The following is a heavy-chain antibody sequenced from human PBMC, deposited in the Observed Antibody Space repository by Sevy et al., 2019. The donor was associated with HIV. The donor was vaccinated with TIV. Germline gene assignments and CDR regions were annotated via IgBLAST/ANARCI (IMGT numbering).Heavy chain of an antibody. J-gene: IGHJ4*02. D-gene: IGHD3-22*01. Sequence: SETLSLTCAVSGVSVSSDTYYWSWIRQPPGKGLEWIGYVYHTGSTNYSPSFKSRVTISVDTSKNPFSLRLFTVAAADTAVYYCAREPYFFDRSGYYWDYWGQGALVTVSS. V-gene: IGHV4-61*01. CDR2: VYHTGST. CDR1: GVSVSSDTYY. CDR3: AREPYFFDRSGYYWDY.